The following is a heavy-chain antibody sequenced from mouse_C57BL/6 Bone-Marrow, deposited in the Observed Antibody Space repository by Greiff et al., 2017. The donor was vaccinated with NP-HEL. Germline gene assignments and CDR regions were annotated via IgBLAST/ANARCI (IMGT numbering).Heavy chain of an antibody. CDR1: GYTFTDYY. J-gene: IGHJ3*01. CDR3: ARGEWLAWFAY. D-gene: IGHD2-2*01. Sequence: VQLKQSGPELVKPGASVKISCKASGYTFTDYYMNWVKQSHGKSLEWIGDINPNNGGTSYNQKFKGKATLTVDKYSSTAYMELRSLTSEDSAVYYCARGEWLAWFAYWGQGTLVTVSA. CDR2: INPNNGGT. V-gene: IGHV1-26*01.